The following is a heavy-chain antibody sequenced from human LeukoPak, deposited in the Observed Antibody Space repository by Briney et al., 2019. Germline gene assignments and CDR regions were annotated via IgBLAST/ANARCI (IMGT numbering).Heavy chain of an antibody. CDR2: ISAYNGNT. CDR1: GYTFTSYG. J-gene: IGHJ3*02. CDR3: ARVKMGGNAFDI. V-gene: IGHV1-18*01. D-gene: IGHD3-16*01. Sequence: ASVKVSCKASGYTFTSYGISWVRQAPGQGLEWMGWISAYNGNTNYAQKLQGRATMTTDTSTSTAYMELRSLRSDDTAVYYCARVKMGGNAFDIWGQGTMVTVSS.